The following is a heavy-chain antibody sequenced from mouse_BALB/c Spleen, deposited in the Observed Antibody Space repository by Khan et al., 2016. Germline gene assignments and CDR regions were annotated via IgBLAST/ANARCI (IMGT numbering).Heavy chain of an antibody. CDR2: VNPNNGGT. V-gene: IGHV1-26*01. CDR3: AREWCYYGNCCAY. D-gene: IGHD2-1*01. CDR1: GYSFTGYY. Sequence: VQLQQPGPDLVKPGASVKISCKASGYSFTGYYMHWVKQSHGKSLEWIGRVNPNNGGTSYNQKFKGKAILTVDTSSSTAYLELRSLTSEDSAVYYCAREWCYYGNCCAYWGQGTLVTVSA. J-gene: IGHJ3*01.